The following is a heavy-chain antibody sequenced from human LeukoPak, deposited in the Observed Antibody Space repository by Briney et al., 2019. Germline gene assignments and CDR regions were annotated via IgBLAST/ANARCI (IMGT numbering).Heavy chain of an antibody. D-gene: IGHD6-13*01. CDR3: ARVASEGSWYVSYFDY. Sequence: GGSLRLSCAASGFTVISNYMSWVRQPPGRGLEWFSVIYSGGSTYYADSVKGRFTISRDNSKNTLYLQMNSLRAEDTAVYYCARVASEGSWYVSYFDYWGQGTLVTVSS. CDR1: GFTVISNY. CDR2: IYSGGST. J-gene: IGHJ4*02. V-gene: IGHV3-66*01.